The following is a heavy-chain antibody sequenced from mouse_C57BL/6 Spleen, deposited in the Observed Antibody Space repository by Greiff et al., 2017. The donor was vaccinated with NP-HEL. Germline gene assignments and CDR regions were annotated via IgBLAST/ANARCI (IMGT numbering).Heavy chain of an antibody. J-gene: IGHJ2*01. CDR2: ISDGGSYT. V-gene: IGHV5-4*01. CDR3: ARDRGTEGYFDY. D-gene: IGHD3-1*01. CDR1: GFTFSSYA. Sequence: EVQRVESGGGLVKPGGSLKLSCAASGFTFSSYAMSWVRQTPETRLEWVATISDGGSYTYYPDNVKGRFTISRDNAKNNLYLQMSHLKSEDTAMYYCARDRGTEGYFDYWGQGTTLTVSS.